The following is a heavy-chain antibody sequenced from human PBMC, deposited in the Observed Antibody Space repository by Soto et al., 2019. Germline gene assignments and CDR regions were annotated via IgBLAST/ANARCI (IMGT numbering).Heavy chain of an antibody. CDR2: ISAHNGNT. CDR3: ARGRYGDY. D-gene: IGHD1-1*01. J-gene: IGHJ4*02. Sequence: QVHLVQSGAEVKKPGASVKVSCKASGYTFTSYGITWVRQAPGQGLEWMGWISAHNGNTDYAQKLQARVIVTRDTYTSTAYMELRSLLSAATAVYYCARGRYGDYWGQGALLTVPS. V-gene: IGHV1-18*01. CDR1: GYTFTSYG.